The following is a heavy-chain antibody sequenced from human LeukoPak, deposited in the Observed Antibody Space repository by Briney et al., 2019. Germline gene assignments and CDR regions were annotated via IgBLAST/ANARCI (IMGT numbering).Heavy chain of an antibody. J-gene: IGHJ3*01. V-gene: IGHV3-21*01. D-gene: IGHD1-26*01. CDR1: GXTFSSYT. Sequence: GGSLRLSCAASGXTFSSYTMNWVRQAPGKGLEWVSSISITSDYIYYPDSMKGRFTISRDNAKNSQYLQMNSLRAEDTAVYYCARARSSGSHRVVNAFDVWGQGTMVTVSS. CDR2: ISITSDYI. CDR3: ARARSSGSHRVVNAFDV.